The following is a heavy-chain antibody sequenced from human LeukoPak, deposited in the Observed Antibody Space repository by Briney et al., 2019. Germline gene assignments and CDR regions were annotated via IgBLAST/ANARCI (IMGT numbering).Heavy chain of an antibody. CDR1: GFTFSSYS. CDR2: IGSSSSYI. D-gene: IGHD2-2*01. Sequence: GGSLRLSCAASGFTFSSYSMNWVRQAPGKGLEWVSSIGSSSSYIYYADSVKGRFTISRDNAKNSLYLQMNSLRAEDTAVYYCARDSRPAAADYGMDVWGQGTTVTVSS. V-gene: IGHV3-21*01. J-gene: IGHJ6*02. CDR3: ARDSRPAAADYGMDV.